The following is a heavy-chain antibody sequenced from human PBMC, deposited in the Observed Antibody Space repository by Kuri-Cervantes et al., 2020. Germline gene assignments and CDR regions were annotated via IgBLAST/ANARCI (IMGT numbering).Heavy chain of an antibody. CDR1: GYTFTNYG. CDR2: ISAYNGDT. CDR3: ARDRSYYFGMDV. Sequence: ASVKVSCKASGYTFTNYGISWVRQAPGQGLEWMGWISAYNGDTNYAQNLQGRVTMTTDTSTNTAYMELRSLRSDDTAVYYCARDRSYYFGMDVWGQGTTVIVSS. J-gene: IGHJ6*02. V-gene: IGHV1-18*01.